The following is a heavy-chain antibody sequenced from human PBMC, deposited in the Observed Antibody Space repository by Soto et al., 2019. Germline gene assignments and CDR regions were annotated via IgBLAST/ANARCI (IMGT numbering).Heavy chain of an antibody. Sequence: QERLVESGGGVVQPGTSLRLSCAAAEFTFSNYAMHWVRQAPGMGLEWVAVIWYDESKKYYADSVKGRFTISRDNSKNAVSLHMNSLSAADTGVYYCERADYGMDVWGRGTTVTV. J-gene: IGHJ6*01. CDR3: ERADYGMDV. CDR1: EFTFSNYA. CDR2: IWYDESKK. V-gene: IGHV3-33*08.